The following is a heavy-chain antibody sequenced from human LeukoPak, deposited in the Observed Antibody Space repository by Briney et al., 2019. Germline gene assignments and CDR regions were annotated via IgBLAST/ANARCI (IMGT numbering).Heavy chain of an antibody. CDR1: GYTFTDYY. Sequence: ASVKVSCKASGYTFTDYYYIHWMRQAPGQGLEWMGWLNPKSGDTNYAQKFQGRVTVTRDTSISTAYMELSRLRSDDTAVYYCARPSSTDYVWGQGTQVTVSS. CDR3: ARPSSTDYV. J-gene: IGHJ4*02. V-gene: IGHV1-2*02. D-gene: IGHD2-2*01. CDR2: LNPKSGDT.